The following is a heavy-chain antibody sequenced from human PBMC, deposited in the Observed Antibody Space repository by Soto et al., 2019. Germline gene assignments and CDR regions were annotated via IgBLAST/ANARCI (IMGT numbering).Heavy chain of an antibody. Sequence: QVQLQESGPGLVKPSETLSLTCTVSGGPISSYYWCWIRLPPGKGLEWIGYIYYSGSTNYNPSLKIRVTMSVDTPKTQLALRLSSVTAADTAVYYCARRYGSAFDIWGQGTMVTFSS. J-gene: IGHJ3*02. CDR2: IYYSGST. CDR3: ARRYGSAFDI. CDR1: GGPISSYY. V-gene: IGHV4-59*12. D-gene: IGHD3-10*01.